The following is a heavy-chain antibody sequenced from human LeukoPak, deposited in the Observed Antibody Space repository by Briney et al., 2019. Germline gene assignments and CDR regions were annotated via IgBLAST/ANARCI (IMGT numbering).Heavy chain of an antibody. CDR3: APGYCTTTSCSHYFDY. Sequence: GGSLRLSCAASGFTFSSYSMNWVRQAPGKGLEWVSYISTSSSTIYYVDSVKGRFTISRDNAKNSLYLQMNSLRAEDTAVYYCAPGYCTTTSCSHYFDYWGQGTLVTVSS. D-gene: IGHD2-2*01. J-gene: IGHJ4*02. V-gene: IGHV3-48*01. CDR1: GFTFSSYS. CDR2: ISTSSSTI.